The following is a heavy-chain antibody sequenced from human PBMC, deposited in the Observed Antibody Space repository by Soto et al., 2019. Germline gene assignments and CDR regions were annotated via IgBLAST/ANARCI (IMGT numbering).Heavy chain of an antibody. CDR2: IWYDGSNK. V-gene: IGHV3-33*01. CDR3: ARDGEDIVVVVAAMDYYMDV. J-gene: IGHJ6*03. CDR1: GFTFSSYG. D-gene: IGHD2-15*01. Sequence: GGSLRLSCAASGFTFSSYGMHWVRQAPGKGLEWVAVIWYDGSNKYYADSVKGRFTISRDNSKNTLYLQMNSLRAEDTAVYYCARDGEDIVVVVAAMDYYMDVWGKGTTVTVSS.